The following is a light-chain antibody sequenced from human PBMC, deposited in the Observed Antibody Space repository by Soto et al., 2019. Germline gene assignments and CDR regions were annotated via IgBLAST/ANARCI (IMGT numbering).Light chain of an antibody. CDR3: SSYTSSSTYV. J-gene: IGLJ1*01. Sequence: ALTQPASVSGSPGQSITISCTGTGSDVGGYDYVSWYQHHPGKAPKVMIYEVTNRPSGVSNRFSGSKSGNTASLTISGLLAEDEAGYYCSSYTSSSTYVFGTGTKVTVL. CDR2: EVT. V-gene: IGLV2-14*01. CDR1: GSDVGGYDY.